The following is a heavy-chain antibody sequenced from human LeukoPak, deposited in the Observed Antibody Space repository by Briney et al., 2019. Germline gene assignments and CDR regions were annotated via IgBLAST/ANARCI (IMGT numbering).Heavy chain of an antibody. Sequence: ASVKVSCKASGYTFTSYGISWVRQAPGQGLEWMGWISAYNGNTNYAQKLQGRVTMTTDTSTSTAYMELRSLRSDDTAVYYCARTVEVPAAKGAFDYWGLGTLVTVSS. J-gene: IGHJ4*02. CDR1: GYTFTSYG. CDR2: ISAYNGNT. D-gene: IGHD2-2*01. CDR3: ARTVEVPAAKGAFDY. V-gene: IGHV1-18*01.